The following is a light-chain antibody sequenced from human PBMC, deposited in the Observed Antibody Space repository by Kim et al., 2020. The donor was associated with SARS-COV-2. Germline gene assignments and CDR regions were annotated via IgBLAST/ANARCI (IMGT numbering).Light chain of an antibody. Sequence: AIQLTQSPSSLSASAGDRVTITCRASQGIRNVLAWYQQKPGKPPTLLIYSDSSLQSGIPSRFSGSGSGTDFTLTISSLQPEDFATYYCQHFHSYPITFGQGTRLEIK. V-gene: IGKV1-13*02. CDR1: QGIRNV. CDR3: QHFHSYPIT. CDR2: SDS. J-gene: IGKJ5*01.